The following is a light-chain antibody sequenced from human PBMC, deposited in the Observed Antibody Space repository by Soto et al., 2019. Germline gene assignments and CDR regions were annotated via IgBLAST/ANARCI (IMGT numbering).Light chain of an antibody. CDR3: AAWDDSLNGHV. J-gene: IGLJ1*01. V-gene: IGLV1-44*01. CDR1: SSNIGTNP. CDR2: TNY. Sequence: QSVLTQPPSASGTPGQRVTISCSGSSSNIGTNPVNWYQQLPGTAPELLIYTNYQRPSGVPDRFSGSKSGTSASLAISGLQSEDEADYYCAAWDDSLNGHVFGTGTKLTVL.